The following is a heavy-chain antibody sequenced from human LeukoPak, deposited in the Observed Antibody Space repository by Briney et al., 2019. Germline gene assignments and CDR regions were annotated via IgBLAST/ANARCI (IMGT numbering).Heavy chain of an antibody. Sequence: GSLRLSCAASGFTFSSYWMHWVRQAPGKGLVWVSRINRDESTTNYADSVKGRFTISGDNAKNTLYLQMNSLRAEDTAVYYCARGGGYGDYGAYWGQGTLVTVSS. CDR3: ARGGGYGDYGAY. V-gene: IGHV3-74*01. J-gene: IGHJ4*02. CDR2: INRDESTT. D-gene: IGHD4-17*01. CDR1: GFTFSSYW.